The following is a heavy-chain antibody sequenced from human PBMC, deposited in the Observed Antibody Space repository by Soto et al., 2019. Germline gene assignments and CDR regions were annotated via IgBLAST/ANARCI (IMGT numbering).Heavy chain of an antibody. D-gene: IGHD4-17*01. CDR3: AKECDYGAYAGENWFDS. J-gene: IGHJ5*01. CDR2: INSDGSHT. Sequence: EVQLVESGGGLVQPGGSLRLSCAASGFTFFAYWIHWVRQVPGKGLVWVSRINSDGSHTSYADSVRGRSTISRDNSKNTVYLQMNSLTAEDTAVYYCAKECDYGAYAGENWFDSWGQGSLVTVSS. V-gene: IGHV3-74*01. CDR1: GFTFFAYW.